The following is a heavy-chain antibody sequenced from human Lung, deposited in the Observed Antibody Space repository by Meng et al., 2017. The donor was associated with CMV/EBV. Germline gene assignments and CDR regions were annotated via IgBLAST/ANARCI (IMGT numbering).Heavy chain of an antibody. CDR3: ARAYCSSTSCPEGY. J-gene: IGHJ4*02. CDR1: GGSLNGYY. CDR2: INYSGTT. V-gene: IGHV4-34*01. Sequence: SETLSLTXAVYGGSLNGYYWSWIRQPPGKGLEWIAEINYSGTTNYSPSLKSRVTISLHSSKNQFSLNLNSVTAADTAVYYCARAYCSSTSCPEGYWGQGSLVTVSS. D-gene: IGHD2-2*01.